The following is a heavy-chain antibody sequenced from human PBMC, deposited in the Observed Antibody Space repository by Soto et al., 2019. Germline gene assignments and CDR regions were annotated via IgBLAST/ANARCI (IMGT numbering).Heavy chain of an antibody. CDR3: AKALVPALTAKFGY. CDR1: GFIVNNYA. Sequence: PGGSLRLSCAASGFIVNNYAMTWVRKAPGKGLEWVSTVTASGGGTFYANSVKGRFTISRDNSRNTLHLQMSSLRVEDTALYYCAKALVPALTAKFGYWGQGTLVTVSS. CDR2: VTASGGGT. V-gene: IGHV3-23*01. D-gene: IGHD5-18*01. J-gene: IGHJ4*02.